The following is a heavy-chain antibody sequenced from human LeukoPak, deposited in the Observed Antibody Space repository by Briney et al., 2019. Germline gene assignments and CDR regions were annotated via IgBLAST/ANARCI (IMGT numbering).Heavy chain of an antibody. CDR3: GRDLGGRSGY. J-gene: IGHJ4*02. CDR1: GFTFSSYW. CDR2: ISEDGSIT. Sequence: PGGSLRLSCAASGFTFSSYWMHWVRQVPGEGLVWVSRISEDGSITNYADSVKGRFSISRDNAKNTLYLQMNSLRAEDTAVYYCGRDLGGRSGYWGQGTLVTVSS. D-gene: IGHD1-26*01. V-gene: IGHV3-74*01.